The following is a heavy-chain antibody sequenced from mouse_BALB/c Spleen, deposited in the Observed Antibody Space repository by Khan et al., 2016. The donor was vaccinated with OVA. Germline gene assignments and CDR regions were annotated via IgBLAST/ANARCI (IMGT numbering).Heavy chain of an antibody. CDR3: DRMARK. CDR2: IDPPTGNT. Sequence: IQLVQSGAELVKSGATVKLSCTASGLNIKDTYMHWLKQWPEQGLEWIGWIDPPTGNTKYDPKFQGKATLTADTSSTTAYLQISSLTSAATADYDGDRMARKWGQGTTRTVAA. V-gene: IGHV14-3*02. CDR1: GLNIKDTY. J-gene: IGHJ2*01.